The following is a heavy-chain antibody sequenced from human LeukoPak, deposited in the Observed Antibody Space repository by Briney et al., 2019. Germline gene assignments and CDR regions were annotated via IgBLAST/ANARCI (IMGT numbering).Heavy chain of an antibody. D-gene: IGHD3-9*01. V-gene: IGHV3-30*04. CDR2: ISYDGSNK. J-gene: IGHJ3*02. CDR1: GFTFSSYA. CDR3: ARDAILYYDILTGYYGDAFDI. Sequence: PGRSLRLSCAASGFTFSSYAMHWVRQAPGEGLEWVAVISYDGSNKYYADSVKGRFTISRDNSKNTLYLQMNSLRAEDTAVYYCARDAILYYDILTGYYGDAFDIWGQGTMVTVSS.